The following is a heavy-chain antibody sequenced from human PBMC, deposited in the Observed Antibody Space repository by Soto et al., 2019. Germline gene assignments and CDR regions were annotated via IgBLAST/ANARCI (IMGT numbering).Heavy chain of an antibody. CDR2: IYYSGTT. Sequence: SETLSLTCTVSGGSISTTDHYWGWIRQSPGKGLEWIGSIYYSGTTYYNLSLQSRVSIYVDTSKNQFSLKLSSVTAADTAVYYCARGGDIVLSSGVFCFDYWGQGTLVTVSS. J-gene: IGHJ4*02. V-gene: IGHV4-39*07. D-gene: IGHD2-8*01. CDR1: GGSISTTDHY. CDR3: ARGGDIVLSSGVFCFDY.